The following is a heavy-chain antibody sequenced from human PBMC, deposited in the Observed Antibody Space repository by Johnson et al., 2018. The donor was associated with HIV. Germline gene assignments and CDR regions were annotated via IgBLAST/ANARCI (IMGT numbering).Heavy chain of an antibody. D-gene: IGHD4-11*01. Sequence: VQLVESGGGLVKPGGSLRLSCAASGFTFSNAWMTWVRQAPGKGLEWVGRIKAKTDGETTEYAAPVKGRFTISRDDSKNTLYLQMNSLKTEDTAVYYCSTDVTDTVTTYYNAFDVWGQGTMVTVSS. V-gene: IGHV3-15*01. CDR3: STDVTDTVTTYYNAFDV. J-gene: IGHJ3*01. CDR1: GFTFSNAW. CDR2: IKAKTDGETT.